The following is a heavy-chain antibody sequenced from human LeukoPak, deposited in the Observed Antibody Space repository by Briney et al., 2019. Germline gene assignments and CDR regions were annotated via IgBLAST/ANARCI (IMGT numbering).Heavy chain of an antibody. V-gene: IGHV4-34*01. D-gene: IGHD5-24*01. J-gene: IGHJ6*02. CDR2: INHSGST. CDR1: GGSFSGYY. Sequence: PSETLSLTCAVYGGSFSGYYWSWIRQPPGKGLEWIGEINHSGSTNYNPSLKSRVTMSVDTSKNQFSLKLSSVTAADTAVYYCAREVKRWLQLRYYYGMDVWGQGTTVTVSS. CDR3: AREVKRWLQLRYYYGMDV.